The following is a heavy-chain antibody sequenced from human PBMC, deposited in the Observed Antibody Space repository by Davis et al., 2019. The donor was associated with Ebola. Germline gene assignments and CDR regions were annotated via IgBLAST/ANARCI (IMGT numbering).Heavy chain of an antibody. CDR2: MWYDGSRQ. Sequence: GESLKISCAASGFIFSNYGMHWVRQAPGKGLEWVALMWYDGSRQYYADSVKGRFTVSRDNSRNILYLQMNSLRAEDTAVYYCARGGGLLWFGELLYQDNWFDPWGQGTLVTVSS. V-gene: IGHV3-33*01. CDR3: ARGGGLLWFGELLYQDNWFDP. J-gene: IGHJ5*02. CDR1: GFIFSNYG. D-gene: IGHD3-10*01.